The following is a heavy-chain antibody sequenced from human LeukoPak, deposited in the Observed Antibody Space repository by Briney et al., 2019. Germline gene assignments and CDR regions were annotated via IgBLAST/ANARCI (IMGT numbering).Heavy chain of an antibody. CDR2: IYHSGST. V-gene: IGHV4-38-2*02. CDR1: GYSISSGYY. Sequence: SETLSLTCTVSGYSISSGYYWSWIRQPPGKGLEWIGSIYHSGSTYYNPSLKSRVTISVDTSKNQFSLKLSSVTAADTAVYYCARDRWLSGMDVWGQGTTVTVSS. CDR3: ARDRWLSGMDV. D-gene: IGHD5-12*01. J-gene: IGHJ6*02.